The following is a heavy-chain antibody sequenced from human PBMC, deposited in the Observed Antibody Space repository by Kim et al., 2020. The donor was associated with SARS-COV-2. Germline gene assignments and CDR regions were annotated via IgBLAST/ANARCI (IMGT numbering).Heavy chain of an antibody. V-gene: IGHV4-4*01. D-gene: IGHD1-1*01. CDR3: ARRSTIGFDF. CDR1: NVSIYTRNW. J-gene: IGHJ5*01. CDR2: IFYSGAT. Sequence: SETLSLTCTVSNVSIYTRNWWSWVRQPPGKGLEWIGEIFYSGATTYSPSLKSRLIISVEKSKNQFYLRLNSVTAADTAVYCCARRSTIGFDFWGQGILVTVSS.